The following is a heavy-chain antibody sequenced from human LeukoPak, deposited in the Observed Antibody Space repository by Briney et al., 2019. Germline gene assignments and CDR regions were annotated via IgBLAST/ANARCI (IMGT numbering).Heavy chain of an antibody. CDR1: GFTFSSYS. CDR3: ARADWDTAMIDY. D-gene: IGHD5-18*01. J-gene: IGHJ4*02. Sequence: GGSLRLSCAASGFTFSSYSMNWVRQAPGKGLEWVSSISSSSSYIYYVDSVKGRFTISRDNAKNSLYLQMNSLRAEDTAVYYCARADWDTAMIDYWGQGTLVTVSS. V-gene: IGHV3-21*01. CDR2: ISSSSSYI.